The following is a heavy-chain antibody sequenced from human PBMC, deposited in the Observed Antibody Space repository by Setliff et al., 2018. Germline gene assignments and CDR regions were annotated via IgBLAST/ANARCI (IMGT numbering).Heavy chain of an antibody. D-gene: IGHD1-26*01. CDR3: VREGVGTRSSTDYRYYMDV. CDR2: TIPMFGST. V-gene: IGHV1-69*05. Sequence: SVKVSCKASGDTFRSYGISWVRQAPGQGVEWMGGTIPMFGSTSYAQKFQGRFTIITDESTTTAYMELSSLGSEDTAVYYCVREGVGTRSSTDYRYYMDVWGKGTTVTVSS. CDR1: GDTFRSYG. J-gene: IGHJ6*03.